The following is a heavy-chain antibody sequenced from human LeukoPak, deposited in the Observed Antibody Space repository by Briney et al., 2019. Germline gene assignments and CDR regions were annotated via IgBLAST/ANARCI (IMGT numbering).Heavy chain of an antibody. CDR3: ARDVALRGDNWFDP. CDR2: ISSSSSYI. V-gene: IGHV3-21*01. Sequence: GGSLRLSCAASGFTFSSYSMNWVRQAPGKGLEWVSSISSSSSYIYYADSVKGRFTISRDNAKNSLYLQMNSLRAEDTAVYYCARDVALRGDNWFDPWGQGTLVTVSP. J-gene: IGHJ5*02. CDR1: GFTFSSYS. D-gene: IGHD2-15*01.